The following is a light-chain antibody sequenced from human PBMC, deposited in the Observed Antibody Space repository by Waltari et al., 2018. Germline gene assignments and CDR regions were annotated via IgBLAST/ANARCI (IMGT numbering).Light chain of an antibody. CDR1: NSNIGSNT. CDR3: ATWDDRLTGVV. CDR2: SNN. V-gene: IGLV1-44*01. J-gene: IGLJ2*01. Sequence: QSVVTQPPAASGTPGQRVTISCSGSNSNIGSNTVNWYQQVPGTAPKLLIYSNNYRPSGVPDLFSCSKSGTSASLAISGLQSEDEADYYCATWDDRLTGVVFGGGTKVTVL.